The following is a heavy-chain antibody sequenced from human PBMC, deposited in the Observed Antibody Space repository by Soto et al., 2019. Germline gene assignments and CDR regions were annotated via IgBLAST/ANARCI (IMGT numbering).Heavy chain of an antibody. J-gene: IGHJ4*02. V-gene: IGHV3-48*02. CDR2: ISSSSSNI. Sequence: EVQLVESGGGLVQPGGSLRLSCAASGFTFSSYSMNWVRQAPGKGLEWVSHISSSSSNIYYADSVKGRFTISRDNAKNSLYLQMNSLRDEDTAVYYCARGLYYYDSRGYWGYWGQGTLVTVSS. CDR3: ARGLYYYDSRGYWGY. CDR1: GFTFSSYS. D-gene: IGHD3-22*01.